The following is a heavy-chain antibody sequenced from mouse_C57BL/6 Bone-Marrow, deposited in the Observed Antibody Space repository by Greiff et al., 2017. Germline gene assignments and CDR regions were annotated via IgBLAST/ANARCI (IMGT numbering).Heavy chain of an antibody. CDR3: ARGGVRPPWYFDV. V-gene: IGHV1-69*01. CDR1: GYTFTSYW. Sequence: QVQLQQSGAELVMPGASVKLSCKASGYTFTSYWMHWVKQRPGQGLEWIGEIDPSDSYTNYNQKFKGKSTLTVDKSSSTAYMQLSSLTSEDSAVYYCARGGVRPPWYFDVWGTGTTVTVAS. CDR2: IDPSDSYT. D-gene: IGHD2-14*01. J-gene: IGHJ1*03.